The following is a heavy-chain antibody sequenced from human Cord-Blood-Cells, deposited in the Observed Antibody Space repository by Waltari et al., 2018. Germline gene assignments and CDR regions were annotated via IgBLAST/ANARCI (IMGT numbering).Heavy chain of an antibody. Sequence: QVQLVQSGAEVKKPGASVKVSCKASGYTFTGYYMHWVRQAPGQGLEWMGWINPNSGGTNDAQKCQGRVTMTRETAIRTAYMELSRLGSDDTAVYYCAREPGGKGGDYWGQGTLVTVSS. CDR1: GYTFTGYY. D-gene: IGHD3-16*01. CDR2: INPNSGGT. V-gene: IGHV1-2*02. CDR3: AREPGGKGGDY. J-gene: IGHJ4*02.